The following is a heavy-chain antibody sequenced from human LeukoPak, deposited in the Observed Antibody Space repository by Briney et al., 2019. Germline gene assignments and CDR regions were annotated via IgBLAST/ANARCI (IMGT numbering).Heavy chain of an antibody. J-gene: IGHJ4*02. CDR2: IYPGDYET. Sequence: GESLNISCKCSGYSFSSYWISWVRQMPGKGMEWIGVIYPGDYETRYSPSFQGQVTISADKSINTAYLQWSSLKASDSAMYYCVRQEYTSGENDYWGQGTPVTVSS. D-gene: IGHD6-25*01. CDR3: VRQEYTSGENDY. CDR1: GYSFSSYW. V-gene: IGHV5-51*01.